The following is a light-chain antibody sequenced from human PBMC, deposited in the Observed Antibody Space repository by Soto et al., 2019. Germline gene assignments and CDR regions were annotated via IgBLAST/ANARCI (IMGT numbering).Light chain of an antibody. CDR2: GAS. J-gene: IGKJ5*01. V-gene: IGKV3-15*01. CDR1: PSVSSN. CDR3: PLSNNGLPL. Sequence: VRTQFPEQLSVSQGERDTLSCRASPSVSSNLAWYQQKPGQAPRLLIYGASTRATGIPARFSGSGSGSEFTHTANSLQSEDCTVYYCPLSNNGLPLFAQGTRLEI.